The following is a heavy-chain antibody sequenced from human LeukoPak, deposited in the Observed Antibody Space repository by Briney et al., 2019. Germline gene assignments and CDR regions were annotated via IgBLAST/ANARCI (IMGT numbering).Heavy chain of an antibody. V-gene: IGHV4-34*01. J-gene: IGHJ4*02. CDR2: INHSGST. D-gene: IGHD3-16*02. CDR1: GGSFSGYY. CDR3: AREKITFWGVIVMGFDY. Sequence: PSETLSLTCAVYGGSFSGYYWSWIRQPPGKGLEWIGEINHSGSTNYNPSLKSRVTISVDTSKNQFSLKLSSVTAADTAVYYCAREKITFWGVIVMGFDYWGQGTLVTVSS.